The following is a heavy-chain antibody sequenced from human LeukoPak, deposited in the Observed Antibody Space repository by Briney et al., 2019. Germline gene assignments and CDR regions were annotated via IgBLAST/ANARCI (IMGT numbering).Heavy chain of an antibody. CDR1: GFTFSSYA. V-gene: IGHV3-23*01. J-gene: IGHJ4*02. CDR3: AKAPTYYYGSGSYCFDY. CDR2: ISGSGGST. D-gene: IGHD3-10*01. Sequence: GGSLRLSCAASGFTFSSYAMSWVRRAPGKGLEWVSAISGSGGSTYYADSVKGRLTISRDNSKNTLYLQMNSLRAEDTAVYYCAKAPTYYYGSGSYCFDYWGQGTLVTVSS.